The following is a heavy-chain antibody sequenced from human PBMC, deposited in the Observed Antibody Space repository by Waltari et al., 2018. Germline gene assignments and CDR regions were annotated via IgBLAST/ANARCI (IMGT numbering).Heavy chain of an antibody. CDR2: IYYSGST. D-gene: IGHD6-19*01. CDR1: GGSISSYY. Sequence: QVQLQESGPGLVKPSETLSLTCTVSGGSISSYYWSWIRQPPGKGLEWIGYIYYSGSTYYNPSLKSRVTISVDTSKNQFSLKLSSVTAADTAVYYCARPSVAGIEFDYWGQGTLVTVSS. V-gene: IGHV4-59*08. J-gene: IGHJ4*02. CDR3: ARPSVAGIEFDY.